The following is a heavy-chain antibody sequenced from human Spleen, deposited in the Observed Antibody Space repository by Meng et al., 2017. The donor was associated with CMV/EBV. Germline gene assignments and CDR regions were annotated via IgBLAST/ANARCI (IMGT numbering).Heavy chain of an antibody. CDR1: GASISSFY. CDR3: ARDQSGIGGPYSYNGMDV. CDR2: IYNSGAT. D-gene: IGHD3-10*01. Sequence: SETLSLTCNVSGASISSFYWSWIRQTPGKGLEWIGYIYNSGATNYNPSLKSRVTISVDTSKNQFFLKLSSVTAADTAVYYCARDQSGIGGPYSYNGMDVWGQGTTVTVSS. V-gene: IGHV4-59*01. J-gene: IGHJ6*02.